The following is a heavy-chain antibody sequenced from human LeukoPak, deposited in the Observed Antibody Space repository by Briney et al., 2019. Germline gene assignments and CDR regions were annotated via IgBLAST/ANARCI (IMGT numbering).Heavy chain of an antibody. D-gene: IGHD1-14*01. CDR3: ANAGTHHPSPEY. CDR1: GGSISNYY. V-gene: IGHV4-59*12. J-gene: IGHJ4*02. CDR2: IYYSGST. Sequence: PSETLSLTCTVSGGSISNYYWSWIRQPPGKGLEWIGYIYYSGSTNYNPSLKSRVTISVDTSKNQFSLKLSSVTAADTAVYYCANAGTHHPSPEYWGQGTLVTVSS.